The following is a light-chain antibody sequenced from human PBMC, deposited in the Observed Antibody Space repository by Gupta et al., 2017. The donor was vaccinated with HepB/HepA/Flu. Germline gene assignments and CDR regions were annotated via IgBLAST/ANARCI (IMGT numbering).Light chain of an antibody. Sequence: DIQMTQSPSSLSASVGDRVTITCRASQVIGNYLAWFQQKPGKVPKLLIYYSSNLQSGVPSRFSGSASGTDFTLTINNLQPEDVATYYCQKDNSAPFTFGPGTKVD. CDR2: YSS. CDR3: QKDNSAPFT. V-gene: IGKV1-27*01. J-gene: IGKJ3*01. CDR1: QVIGNY.